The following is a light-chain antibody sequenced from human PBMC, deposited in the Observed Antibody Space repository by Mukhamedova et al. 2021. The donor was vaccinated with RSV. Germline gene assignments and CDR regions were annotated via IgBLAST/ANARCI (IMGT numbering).Light chain of an antibody. Sequence: TCGGNNIGNKRVNWYQQKPGRAPVLVMFYDDDRPSGVPERFTGSNSGHTATLSISRVEAGDEADYYCQVWVGTSEQKFFGGGTK. CDR3: QVWVGTSEQKF. CDR1: NIGNKR. CDR2: YDD. J-gene: IGLJ2*01. V-gene: IGLV3-21*04.